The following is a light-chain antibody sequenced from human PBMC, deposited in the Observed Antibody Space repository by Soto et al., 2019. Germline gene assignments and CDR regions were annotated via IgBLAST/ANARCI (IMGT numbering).Light chain of an antibody. J-gene: IGLJ3*02. CDR2: EVT. CDR1: TNDIGSYNY. Sequence: QSALTQPPSVSGSPGQSITLSCAGTTNDIGSYNYVSWFQQHPGEAPKLIIFEVTHRPSGISTRFSGSKSGNTASLTISDLQAEDEALAYCSSYSFITALRVFGGGTKVTVL. V-gene: IGLV2-14*01. CDR3: SSYSFITALRV.